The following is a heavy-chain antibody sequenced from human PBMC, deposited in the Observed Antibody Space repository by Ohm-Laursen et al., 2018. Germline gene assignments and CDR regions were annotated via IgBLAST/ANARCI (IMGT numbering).Heavy chain of an antibody. D-gene: IGHD6-19*01. V-gene: IGHV1-2*02. CDR1: GYTFTGYY. CDR3: VREGTYSSGWYLEGWFDP. J-gene: IGHJ5*02. Sequence: GSSVKVSCKASGYTFTGYYMHWVRQAPGQGLEWMGWINPNSGGTNYAQKFQGRVTMTRDTSISTAYMELSRLRSDDTAVYYCVREGTYSSGWYLEGWFDPWGQGTLVTVSS. CDR2: INPNSGGT.